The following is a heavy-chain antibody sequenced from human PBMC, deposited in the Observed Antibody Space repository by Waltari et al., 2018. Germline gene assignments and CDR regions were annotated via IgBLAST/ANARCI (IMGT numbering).Heavy chain of an antibody. Sequence: QLQLQESGPGLVQPSETLSLTCTVSGGSISSSSYYGGWIRQPPGKGLEWIGSIYYSGSTYYNPSLKSRVTISVDTSKNQFSLKLSSVTAADTAVYYCARDPWDSSGYPYYYGMDVWGQGTTVTVSS. CDR2: IYYSGST. J-gene: IGHJ6*02. V-gene: IGHV4-39*07. CDR1: GGSISSSSYY. CDR3: ARDPWDSSGYPYYYGMDV. D-gene: IGHD3-22*01.